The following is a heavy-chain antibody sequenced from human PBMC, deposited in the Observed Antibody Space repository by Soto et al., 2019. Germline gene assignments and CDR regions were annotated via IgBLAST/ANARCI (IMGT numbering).Heavy chain of an antibody. D-gene: IGHD6-19*01. Sequence: QVTLKESGPVLVKPTETLTLRCTVSGLSITDSEMGVSWIRQPPGQPLEWLAHIDSSGEKSYRTFLKSRLAISKDTSKSQIVLTMTNVDPADTATYYCARIHLAVAVSPWFDPWGQGIPVTVSS. CDR2: IDSSGEK. CDR3: ARIHLAVAVSPWFDP. CDR1: GLSITDSEMG. V-gene: IGHV2-26*01. J-gene: IGHJ5*02.